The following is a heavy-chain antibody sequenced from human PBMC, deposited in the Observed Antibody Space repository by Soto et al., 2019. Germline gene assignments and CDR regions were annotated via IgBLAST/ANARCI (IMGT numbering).Heavy chain of an antibody. CDR2: IDPSGGST. D-gene: IGHD3-3*01. CDR1: GYTFTIYY. Sequence: GASVKVSCKASGYTFTIYYMHWVRQAPGQGLEWMGIIDPSGGSTSYAQKFQGRVTMTEDTSTNTAYMELSSLRSEDTAVYYCATKWSGYGAFDIWGQGTMVTISS. CDR3: ATKWSGYGAFDI. J-gene: IGHJ3*02. V-gene: IGHV1-46*01.